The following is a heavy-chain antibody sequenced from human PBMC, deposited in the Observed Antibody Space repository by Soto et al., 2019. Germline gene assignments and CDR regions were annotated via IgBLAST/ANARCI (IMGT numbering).Heavy chain of an antibody. D-gene: IGHD6-19*01. V-gene: IGHV1-69*02. CDR1: GGTFSSYT. CDR3: AVPSHSGWSTRSDFDY. Sequence: QVQLVQSGAEVKKPGSSVKVSCKASGGTFSSYTISWVRQAPGQGLEWMGRIIPILGIANYAQKFQGRFTINADKATSTAYMELSSLRSEDTAVYYCAVPSHSGWSTRSDFDYWGQGTLVTVSS. CDR2: IIPILGIA. J-gene: IGHJ4*02.